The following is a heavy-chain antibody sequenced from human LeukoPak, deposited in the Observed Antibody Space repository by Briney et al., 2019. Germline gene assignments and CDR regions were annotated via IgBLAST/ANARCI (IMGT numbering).Heavy chain of an antibody. J-gene: IGHJ4*02. Sequence: GGSLRLSCAASGFTFRSYGMHWVRQAPGKGLEWVAVIRFDGTSRYYADSVKGRFTISRDNSKNTLSLQMNSLRAEDTAVYYCARGGYTYGFFDYWGQGTLVTVSS. D-gene: IGHD5-18*01. V-gene: IGHV3-33*01. CDR2: IRFDGTSR. CDR3: ARGGYTYGFFDY. CDR1: GFTFRSYG.